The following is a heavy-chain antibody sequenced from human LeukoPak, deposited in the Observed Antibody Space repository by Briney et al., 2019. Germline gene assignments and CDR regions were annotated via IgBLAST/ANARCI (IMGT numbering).Heavy chain of an antibody. J-gene: IGHJ6*02. CDR3: ARVAAAADTVSGMDV. CDR1: GASISSYY. Sequence: ASETLSLTCTVSGASISSYYWNWIRQPAGKGLEWIGRIYTSGSTDYNPSLKSRVTMSVDSSKNQFSLKLSSVTAADTAVYYCARVAAAADTVSGMDVWGQGTTVTVSS. V-gene: IGHV4-4*07. CDR2: IYTSGST. D-gene: IGHD6-13*01.